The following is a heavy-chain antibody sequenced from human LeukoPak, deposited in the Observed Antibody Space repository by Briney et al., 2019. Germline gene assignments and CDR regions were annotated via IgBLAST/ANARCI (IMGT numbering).Heavy chain of an antibody. V-gene: IGHV4-59*08. CDR2: IYHSGST. J-gene: IGHJ2*01. CDR1: GGSISSYY. D-gene: IGHD1-26*01. CDR3: ARKRDGSHFDL. Sequence: TSETLSLTCTVSGGSISSYYWSWIRQPPGKGLEWIGSIYHSGSTSYNPSLKSRVTISVDASKNLFSLKLSSVTAADTAVYYCARKRDGSHFDLWGRGSLVTVSS.